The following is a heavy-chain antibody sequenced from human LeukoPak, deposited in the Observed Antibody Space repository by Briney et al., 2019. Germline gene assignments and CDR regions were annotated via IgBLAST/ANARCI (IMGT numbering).Heavy chain of an antibody. CDR3: ARATSDYYGMDV. J-gene: IGHJ6*02. Sequence: SETLSLTCAVYGGSFSGYYWSWIRQPPGKGLEWIGEINHSGSTNYNPSLKSRVTISVDTSKNQFSLKLSSVTAADTAVYYCARATSDYYGMDVWGQGTTVTVSS. CDR2: INHSGST. V-gene: IGHV4-34*01. CDR1: GGSFSGYY.